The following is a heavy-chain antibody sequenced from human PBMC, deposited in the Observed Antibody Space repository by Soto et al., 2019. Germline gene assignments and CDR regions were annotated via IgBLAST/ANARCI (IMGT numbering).Heavy chain of an antibody. V-gene: IGHV3-53*04. CDR2: IYSGGST. D-gene: IGHD3-10*02. CDR3: ARDFRPPYVVRYFDS. J-gene: IGHJ4*02. CDR1: GLTVSSNY. Sequence: EVQLVESGGGLVQPGGSLRLSCAASGLTVSSNYMSWVRQAPGKGLEWVSVIYSGGSTYYADSVKGRLTISRHNSKNTLYLLMNSLRAEDTAVYYCARDFRPPYVVRYFDSGGQGTLVTVSS.